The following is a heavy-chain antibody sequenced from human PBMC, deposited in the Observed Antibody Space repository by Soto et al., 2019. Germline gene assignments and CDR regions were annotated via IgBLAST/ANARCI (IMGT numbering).Heavy chain of an antibody. CDR1: GFMFEHYA. CDR2: ISGNGENT. D-gene: IGHD1-1*01. V-gene: IGHV3-23*01. Sequence: EVQLLESGGDLVQPGGSLRLTCRTSGFMFEHYAMSWVRQAPGKGLEWVSTISGNGENTHYAGSVRGRFTISRDNSKTKVYLQMNSLGVEDTAVYYCAKPGGTPTTNFDFWGLGTLVTVAS. J-gene: IGHJ4*02. CDR3: AKPGGTPTTNFDF.